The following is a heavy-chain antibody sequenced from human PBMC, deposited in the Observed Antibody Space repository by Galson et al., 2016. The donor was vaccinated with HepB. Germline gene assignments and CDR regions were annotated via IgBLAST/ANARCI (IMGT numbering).Heavy chain of an antibody. CDR1: GFNFSNYA. Sequence: SLRLSCAGSGFNFSNYAMTWVRQAPGKGLQWLAGVSASGAKTYYADSGEGRFTISKDNSKNTLYLHMNSLRAGDTAVYYCAKDLGNYGWGNYRYGGRSDYWGQGTLVTVSS. D-gene: IGHD3-16*02. J-gene: IGHJ4*02. CDR2: VSASGAKT. V-gene: IGHV3-23*01. CDR3: AKDLGNYGWGNYRYGGRSDY.